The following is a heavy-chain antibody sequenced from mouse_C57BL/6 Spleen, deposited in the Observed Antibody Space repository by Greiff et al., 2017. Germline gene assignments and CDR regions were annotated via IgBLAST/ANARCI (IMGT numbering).Heavy chain of an antibody. J-gene: IGHJ4*01. CDR3: ARGDGYYEDYAMDY. D-gene: IGHD2-3*01. CDR1: GYTFTDYN. Sequence: EVQLQQSGPELVKPGASVKMSCKASGYTFTDYNMHWVKQSHGKSLEWIGYINPNNGGTSYNQKFKGKATLTVNTSSSTAYMELRSLTSEYSAVYYCARGDGYYEDYAMDYWGQGTSVTVSS. V-gene: IGHV1-22*01. CDR2: INPNNGGT.